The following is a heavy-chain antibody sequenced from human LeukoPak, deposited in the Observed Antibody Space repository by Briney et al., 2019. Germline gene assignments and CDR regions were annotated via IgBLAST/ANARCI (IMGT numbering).Heavy chain of an antibody. Sequence: GGSLRLSCAASGFTFSNFGMHWVRQAPGKGLEWVAVISYDGGNKYFADSVKGRFTISRDNSKNTLYLQMNSLRAEDTALYYCAKADYDYVWGSYLALDYWGQGTLVTVSS. D-gene: IGHD3-16*02. V-gene: IGHV3-30*18. CDR2: ISYDGGNK. J-gene: IGHJ4*02. CDR1: GFTFSNFG. CDR3: AKADYDYVWGSYLALDY.